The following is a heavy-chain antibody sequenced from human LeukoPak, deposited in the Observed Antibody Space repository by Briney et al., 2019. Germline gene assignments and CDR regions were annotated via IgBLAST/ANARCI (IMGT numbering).Heavy chain of an antibody. CDR3: ARFYDYGDYQNYYYGLDV. D-gene: IGHD4-17*01. CDR1: SYTFTSYG. V-gene: IGHV1-18*01. CDR2: ISSYNGNT. Sequence: ASVKASCKASSYTFTSYGISWVRQAPGQGLEWMGWISSYNGNTNYAQKLQGRVTMTTDTSTSTAYMELRSLRSDDTAVYYCARFYDYGDYQNYYYGLDVWGQGTTVTVSS. J-gene: IGHJ6*02.